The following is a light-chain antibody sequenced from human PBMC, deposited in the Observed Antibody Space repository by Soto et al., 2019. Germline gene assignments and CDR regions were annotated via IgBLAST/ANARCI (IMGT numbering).Light chain of an antibody. Sequence: VSLGDSATLSCRASQSVRTTVAWYHQRPGQAPRLLIFGASTRASCVPDRFSGDGSGTDFTLTVTSLHSEDFGIYYCQQYTDWPPTFGQGTKVDIK. J-gene: IGKJ1*01. CDR2: GAS. CDR3: QQYTDWPPT. CDR1: QSVRTT. V-gene: IGKV3-15*01.